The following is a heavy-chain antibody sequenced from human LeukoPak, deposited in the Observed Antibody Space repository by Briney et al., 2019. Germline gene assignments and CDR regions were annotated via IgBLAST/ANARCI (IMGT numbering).Heavy chain of an antibody. CDR2: IHYDGRA. V-gene: IGHV4-30-4*08. D-gene: IGHD2-2*01. J-gene: IGHJ3*01. Sequence: NSSETLSLTCTVSGGSISSANHFWSWVRQSPGEGLEWIGYIHYDGRAHYNPSLKSRVSMSLDMSKNQFSLSLSSVTAADTAIYYCAREVITPGDSDGFDLWGQGTMVSVSS. CDR3: AREVITPGDSDGFDL. CDR1: GGSISSANHF.